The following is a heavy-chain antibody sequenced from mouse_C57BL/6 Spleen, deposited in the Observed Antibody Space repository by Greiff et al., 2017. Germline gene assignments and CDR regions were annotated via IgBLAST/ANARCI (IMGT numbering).Heavy chain of an antibody. CDR2: IDPSDSYT. CDR3: ASYYSNHGYFDY. D-gene: IGHD2-5*01. Sequence: QVQLQQPGAELVKPGASVKLSCKASGYTFTSYWMQWVKQRPGQGLEWIGEIDPSDSYTNYNQKFKGKATLTVDTSSSTASMQLSSLTSEDSAVYYCASYYSNHGYFDYWGQGTTLTVSS. J-gene: IGHJ2*01. CDR1: GYTFTSYW. V-gene: IGHV1-50*01.